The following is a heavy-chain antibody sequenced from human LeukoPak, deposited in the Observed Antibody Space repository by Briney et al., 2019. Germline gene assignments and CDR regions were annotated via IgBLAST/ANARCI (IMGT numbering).Heavy chain of an antibody. CDR2: INPSGGST. Sequence: AASVKVSCKASGYTFTSYYMHWVRQAPGQGLEWMGIINPSGGSTSYAQKFQGRVTMTRDTSTSTVYMELSSLRSEDTAVYYCARDRVGSVVVPAAILYYYYGMDVWGQGTTVTVSS. CDR3: ARDRVGSVVVPAAILYYYYGMDV. D-gene: IGHD2-2*02. J-gene: IGHJ6*02. V-gene: IGHV1-46*01. CDR1: GYTFTSYY.